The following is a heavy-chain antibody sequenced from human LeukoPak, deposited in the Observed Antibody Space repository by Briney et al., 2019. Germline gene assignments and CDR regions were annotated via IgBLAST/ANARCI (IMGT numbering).Heavy chain of an antibody. D-gene: IGHD6-13*01. J-gene: IGHJ4*02. V-gene: IGHV3-74*01. Sequence: GGSLRLSCAASGFTFSSYWMHWVRQAPGKGLVWVSHINGDGTTTNYADSVKGRFTISRDNAKNTVYLQMNSLRAEDTAVYYCAKGGSSSPRSTFDYWGQGTLLTVSS. CDR2: INGDGTTT. CDR3: AKGGSSSPRSTFDY. CDR1: GFTFSSYW.